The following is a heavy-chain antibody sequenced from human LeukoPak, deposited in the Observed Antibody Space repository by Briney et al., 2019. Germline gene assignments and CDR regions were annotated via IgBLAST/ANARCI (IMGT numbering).Heavy chain of an antibody. CDR1: GGSFSGYY. J-gene: IGHJ4*02. CDR2: INHSGST. V-gene: IGHV4-34*01. CDR3: ARQAWVPYSSGYYGKTRKGLYFDY. D-gene: IGHD3-22*01. Sequence: SETLSLTCAVYGGSFSGYYWSWIRQPPGKGLEWIGEINHSGSTNYNPSLKSRVTISVDTSKNQFSLKLSSVTAADTAVYYCARQAWVPYSSGYYGKTRKGLYFDYWGQGTLVTVSS.